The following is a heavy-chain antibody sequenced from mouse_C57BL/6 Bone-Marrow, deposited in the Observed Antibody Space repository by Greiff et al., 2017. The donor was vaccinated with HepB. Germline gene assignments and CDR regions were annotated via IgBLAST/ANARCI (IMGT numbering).Heavy chain of an antibody. V-gene: IGHV1-69*01. CDR2: IDPSDSYT. CDR1: GYTFTSYW. CDR3: ARVLADY. J-gene: IGHJ2*01. Sequence: QVQLKESGAELVMPGASVKLSCKASGYTFTSYWMHWVKQRPGQGLEWIGEIDPSDSYTNYNQKFKGKSTLTVDKSSSTAYMQLSSLTSEDSAVYYCARVLADYWGQGTTLTVSS.